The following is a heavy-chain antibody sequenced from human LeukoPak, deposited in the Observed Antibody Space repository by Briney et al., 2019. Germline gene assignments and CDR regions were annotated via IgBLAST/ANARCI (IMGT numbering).Heavy chain of an antibody. CDR1: GGSFSDYF. Sequence: SETLFLTCAVYGGSFSDYFWSWIRQPPGKGLEWIGEVNHSGRTYYNPSLKSRVTISVDTSKSEFSLKLSSVTAADTAVYYCARDVVVVPVAIHYGMDVWGQGTTVTVSS. CDR2: VNHSGRT. J-gene: IGHJ6*02. CDR3: ARDVVVVPVAIHYGMDV. D-gene: IGHD2-2*01. V-gene: IGHV4-34*01.